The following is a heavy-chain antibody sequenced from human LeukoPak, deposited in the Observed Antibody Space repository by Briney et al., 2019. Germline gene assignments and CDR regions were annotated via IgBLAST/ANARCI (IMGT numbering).Heavy chain of an antibody. D-gene: IGHD3-10*01. V-gene: IGHV3-74*01. CDR3: ARGITGMYYYDP. CDR2: INFDGSST. CDR1: GFTFSSHW. J-gene: IGHJ5*02. Sequence: GGSLRLSCTASGFTFSSHWMHWVRQAPGKGLVWVSRINFDGSSTNYADSVKGRFTISRDNAKDTLYLQINSLRAEDTAVYYCARGITGMYYYDPWGQGTLATVSS.